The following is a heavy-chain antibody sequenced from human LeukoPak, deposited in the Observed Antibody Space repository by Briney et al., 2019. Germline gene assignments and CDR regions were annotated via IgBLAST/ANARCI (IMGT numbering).Heavy chain of an antibody. V-gene: IGHV4-34*01. D-gene: IGHD3-22*01. CDR1: GGSFSGYY. CDR3: ARENYYDSSGSN. CDR2: IYYSGST. Sequence: PSETLSLTCAVYGGSFSGYYWGWIRQPPGKGLEWIGSIYYSGSTNYNPSLKSRVTISVDKSKNQFSLKLSSVTAADTAVYYCARENYYDSSGSNWGQGTLVTVSS. J-gene: IGHJ1*01.